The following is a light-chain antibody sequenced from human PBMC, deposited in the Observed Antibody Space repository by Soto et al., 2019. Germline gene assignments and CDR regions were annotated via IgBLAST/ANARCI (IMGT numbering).Light chain of an antibody. CDR1: QSVSSY. CDR2: DAS. J-gene: IGKJ4*01. V-gene: IGKV3-11*01. CDR3: QQRSDWPST. Sequence: EIVLTHSPATLSLSPGERATLSCRASQSVSSYLAWYQQKPGQAPRLLIYDASNRATGIPARFSGSGSGTDFTLTISSLEPVDFAVYYCQQRSDWPSTFGGGTKVQIK.